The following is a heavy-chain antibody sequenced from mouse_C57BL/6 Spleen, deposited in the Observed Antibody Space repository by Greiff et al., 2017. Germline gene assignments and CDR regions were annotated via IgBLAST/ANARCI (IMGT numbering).Heavy chain of an antibody. V-gene: IGHV2-3*01. CDR1: GFSLTSYG. CDR3: ASSTTVVEGWYFDV. CDR2: IWGDGST. D-gene: IGHD1-1*01. J-gene: IGHJ1*03. Sequence: VKLMESGPGLVAPSQSLSITCTVSGFSLTSYGVSWVRQPPGKGLEWLGVIWGDGSTNYHSALISRLSISKDNSKSHVFLKLNSLQTDDTATYYCASSTTVVEGWYFDVWGTGTTVTVSS.